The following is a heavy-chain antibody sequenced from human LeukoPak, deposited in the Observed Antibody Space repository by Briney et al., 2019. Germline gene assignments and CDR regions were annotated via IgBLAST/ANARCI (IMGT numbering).Heavy chain of an antibody. V-gene: IGHV3-23*01. CDR3: AKDFSITIFGVVIMGFDY. D-gene: IGHD3-3*01. Sequence: GGSLRLSRAASGFTFSSYAMSWVRQAPGEGLEWVSAISGSGGSTYYADSVKGRFTISRDNSKNTLYPQMNSLRAEDTAVYYCAKDFSITIFGVVIMGFDYWGQGTLVTVSS. J-gene: IGHJ4*02. CDR1: GFTFSSYA. CDR2: ISGSGGST.